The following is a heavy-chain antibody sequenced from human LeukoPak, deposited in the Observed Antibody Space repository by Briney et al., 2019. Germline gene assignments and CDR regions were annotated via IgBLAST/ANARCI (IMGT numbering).Heavy chain of an antibody. D-gene: IGHD3-22*01. Sequence: GASVKVSCKASGYTFTSYGISWVRQAPGQGLEWMGWISAYNGNTNYAQKLQGRVTMTTDTSTSTAYMELRSLRSDDTAVYYCARWTRGGDSSGSDAFDIWGQGTMVTVSS. V-gene: IGHV1-18*01. CDR2: ISAYNGNT. CDR1: GYTFTSYG. J-gene: IGHJ3*02. CDR3: ARWTRGGDSSGSDAFDI.